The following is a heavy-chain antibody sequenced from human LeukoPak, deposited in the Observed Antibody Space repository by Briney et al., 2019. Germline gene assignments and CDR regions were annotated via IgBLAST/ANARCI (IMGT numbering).Heavy chain of an antibody. D-gene: IGHD2-15*01. CDR1: GGSISSSSYY. Sequence: KTSETLSLTCTVSGGSISSSSYYWGWIRQPPGKGLEWIGSIYYSGSTYYNPSLKSRVTISVDTSKNQFSLKLSSVTAADTAVYYCARVRAVVVAENDYWGQGTLVTVSS. CDR3: ARVRAVVVAENDY. V-gene: IGHV4-39*07. J-gene: IGHJ4*02. CDR2: IYYSGST.